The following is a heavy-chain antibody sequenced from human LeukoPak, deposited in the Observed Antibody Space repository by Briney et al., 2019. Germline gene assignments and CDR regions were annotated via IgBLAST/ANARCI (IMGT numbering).Heavy chain of an antibody. CDR1: GGSISSSSYY. CDR3: ARATGYYDSSGYGVNWFDP. D-gene: IGHD3-22*01. J-gene: IGHJ5*02. V-gene: IGHV4-39*07. CDR2: IYYSGST. Sequence: SETLSLTCTVSGGSISSSSYYWGWIRQPPGKGLEWIGSIYYSGSTYYNPSLKSRVTISVDTFKNQFSLKLSSVTAADTAVYYCARATGYYDSSGYGVNWFDPWGQGTLVTVSS.